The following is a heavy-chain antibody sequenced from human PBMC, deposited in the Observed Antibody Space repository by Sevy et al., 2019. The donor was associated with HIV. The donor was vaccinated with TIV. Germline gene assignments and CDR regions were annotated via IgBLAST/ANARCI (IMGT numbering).Heavy chain of an antibody. Sequence: GPLRLSCAASGFTFTDFYLNWVRQAPGKGLEWVSSISGLSNYKFYADSMKGRFTISRDNAENSIYLQMNSLRAEDTAVYFCARRGPSTVHDAFDIWGQGTMVTVSS. J-gene: IGHJ3*02. CDR3: ARRGPSTVHDAFDI. V-gene: IGHV3-21*01. CDR1: GFTFTDFY. CDR2: ISGLSNYK. D-gene: IGHD4-17*01.